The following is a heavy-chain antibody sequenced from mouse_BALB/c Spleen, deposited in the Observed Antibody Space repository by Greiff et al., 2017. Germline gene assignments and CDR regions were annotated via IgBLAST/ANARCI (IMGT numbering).Heavy chain of an antibody. CDR2: ISYDGSN. D-gene: IGHD2-14*01. V-gene: IGHV3-6*02. CDR3: ARAGRYDGYAIDY. CDR1: GYSITSGYY. J-gene: IGHJ4*01. Sequence: EVQLVESGPGLVKPSQSLSLTCSVTGYSITSGYYWNWIRQFPGNQLEWMGYISYDGSNNYNPSLKNRISITRDTSKNQFFLKLNSVTTEDTATYYCARAGRYDGYAIDYWGQGTSVTVSS.